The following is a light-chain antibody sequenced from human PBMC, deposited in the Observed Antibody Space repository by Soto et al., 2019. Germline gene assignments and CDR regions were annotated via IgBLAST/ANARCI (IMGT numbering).Light chain of an antibody. J-gene: IGLJ1*01. V-gene: IGLV2-14*01. CDR1: SSDAGSYNY. CDR2: EVS. Sequence: QSALARPASVSGAPGQSITISCTGTSSDAGSYNYVSWYQQHPGKAPKLMIYEVSNRPSGVSNRFSGSKSGNTASLTISGLQAEDEADYYCNSYTSTNTWVFGTGTKVTV. CDR3: NSYTSTNTWV.